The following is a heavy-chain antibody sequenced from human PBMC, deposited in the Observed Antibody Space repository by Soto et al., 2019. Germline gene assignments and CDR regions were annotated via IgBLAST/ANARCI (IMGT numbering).Heavy chain of an antibody. V-gene: IGHV3-30*18. CDR2: ISYDGSNK. CDR3: AKDLPYYDILTGYYTGDYYGMDV. D-gene: IGHD3-9*01. J-gene: IGHJ6*02. CDR1: GFTFSSYG. Sequence: GGSLRLSCAASGFTFSSYGMHWVRQAPGKGLEWVAVISYDGSNKYYADSVKGRFTISRDNSKNTLYLQMNSLRAEDTAVYYCAKDLPYYDILTGYYTGDYYGMDVWGQGTTVTVSS.